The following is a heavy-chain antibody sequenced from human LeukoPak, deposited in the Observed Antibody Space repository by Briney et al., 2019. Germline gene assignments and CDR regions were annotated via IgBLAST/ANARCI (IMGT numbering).Heavy chain of an antibody. Sequence: GESLRLSCAASGFTVSSNYMSWVRQAPGKGLEWVSVIYSGVSTYYADSVKGRFTISRDNSKNTLYLQMNSLRAEDTALYYCARDRRYYDSSGYYFHWYFDLWGRGTLVTVSS. CDR3: ARDRRYYDSSGYYFHWYFDL. CDR1: GFTVSSNY. J-gene: IGHJ2*01. CDR2: IYSGVST. D-gene: IGHD3-22*01. V-gene: IGHV3-53*01.